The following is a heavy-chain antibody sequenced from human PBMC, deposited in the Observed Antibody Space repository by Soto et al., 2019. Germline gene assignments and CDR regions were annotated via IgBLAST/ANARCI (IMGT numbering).Heavy chain of an antibody. CDR3: AHSSYDSSAQYPPFDY. V-gene: IGHV2-5*02. D-gene: IGHD3-22*01. Sequence: SGPTLVNPTQTLTLTCTFSGFSLSTSGVGVGWNRQPPGKALEWLALIYWDDDKRYSPSLKSRLTITKDTSKNQVVLTMTNMDPVDTATYYCAHSSYDSSAQYPPFDYWGQGTLVTVSS. CDR2: IYWDDDK. CDR1: GFSLSTSGVG. J-gene: IGHJ4*02.